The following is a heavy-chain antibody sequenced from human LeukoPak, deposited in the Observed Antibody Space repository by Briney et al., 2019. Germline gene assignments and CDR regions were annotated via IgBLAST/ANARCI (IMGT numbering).Heavy chain of an antibody. V-gene: IGHV3-53*01. J-gene: IGHJ3*02. Sequence: GGSLRLSCEASGFIVRSNHMNWVRQAPGKGLEWVSIIYSGGTTYYADSVKGRFTISRDNSKNTLYLQMNSLRAEDTAVYYCARGGREWELLGLAAFDIWGQGTMVTVSS. CDR3: ARGGREWELLGLAAFDI. CDR2: IYSGGTT. CDR1: GFIVRSNH. D-gene: IGHD1-26*01.